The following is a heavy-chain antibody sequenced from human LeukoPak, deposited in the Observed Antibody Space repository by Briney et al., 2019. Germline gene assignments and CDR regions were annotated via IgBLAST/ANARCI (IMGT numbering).Heavy chain of an antibody. CDR1: GYSFTSYW. V-gene: IGHV5-51*01. J-gene: IGHJ4*02. CDR3: ARQSDSSGYPDY. Sequence: NSGESLKISCKGSGYSFTSYWIGWVRQMPGKGPEWMGIIYPGDSDTRYSPSFQGQVTISADKSISTAYLQWSSLKASDTAMYYCARQSDSSGYPDYWGQGTLVTVSS. D-gene: IGHD3-22*01. CDR2: IYPGDSDT.